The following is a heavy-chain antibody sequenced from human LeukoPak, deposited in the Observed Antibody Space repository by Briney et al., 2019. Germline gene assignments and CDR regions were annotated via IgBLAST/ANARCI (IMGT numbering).Heavy chain of an antibody. D-gene: IGHD2-2*01. CDR2: INHSGST. V-gene: IGHV4-34*01. CDR1: GGSFSGYY. J-gene: IGHJ5*02. Sequence: KPSETLSLTCAVCGGSFSGYYWSWIRQPPGKGLEWIGEINHSGSTNYNPSLKSRVTISVDTSKNQFSLKLSSVTAADTAVYYCARGYCSSTSCWFDPWGQGTLVTVSS. CDR3: ARGYCSSTSCWFDP.